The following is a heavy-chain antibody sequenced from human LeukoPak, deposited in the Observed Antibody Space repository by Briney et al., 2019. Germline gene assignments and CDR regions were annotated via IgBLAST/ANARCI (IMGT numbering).Heavy chain of an antibody. CDR2: ISSSSSYI. Sequence: GGSLRLSCAASGFTFSSYSMNWVRQAPGKGLEWVSSISSSSSYIYYADSVKGRFTISRDNAKNSLYLQMNSLRAQDTAVYYCASEWSVWYDYWGQGTLVTVSS. D-gene: IGHD6-19*01. CDR3: ASEWSVWYDY. V-gene: IGHV3-21*01. J-gene: IGHJ4*02. CDR1: GFTFSSYS.